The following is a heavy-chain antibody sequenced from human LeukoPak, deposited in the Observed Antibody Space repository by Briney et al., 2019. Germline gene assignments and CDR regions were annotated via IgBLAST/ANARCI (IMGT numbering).Heavy chain of an antibody. CDR2: ISSSSSYI. Sequence: GGSLRLSCAASGFTFSIYSMNWVRQAPGKGLESVSSISSSSSYIYYADSVKGRFTISRDNAKNSLYLQMNSLRAEDTAVYYCASLDLGYCSGGSCYGRDYWGQGTLVTVSS. CDR1: GFTFSIYS. J-gene: IGHJ4*02. CDR3: ASLDLGYCSGGSCYGRDY. V-gene: IGHV3-21*01. D-gene: IGHD2-15*01.